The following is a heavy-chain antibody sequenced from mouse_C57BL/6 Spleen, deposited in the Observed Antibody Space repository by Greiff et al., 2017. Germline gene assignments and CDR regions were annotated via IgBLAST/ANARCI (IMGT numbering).Heavy chain of an antibody. CDR1: GYTFTSYW. Sequence: QVQLQQPGAELVMPGASVKLSCKASGYTFTSYWMHWVKQRPGQGLEWIGEIDPSDSYTNYNHKFKGQSTLTVDKSSSTAYMQLISLTTEDSAVYYCARPPSTVLARYAMDYWGQGTSVTVSS. CDR3: ARPPSTVLARYAMDY. CDR2: IDPSDSYT. D-gene: IGHD1-1*01. V-gene: IGHV1-69*01. J-gene: IGHJ4*01.